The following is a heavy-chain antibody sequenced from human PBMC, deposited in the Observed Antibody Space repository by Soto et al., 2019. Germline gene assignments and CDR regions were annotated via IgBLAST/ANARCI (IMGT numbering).Heavy chain of an antibody. CDR1: GFTFSSYA. CDR2: ISGSGGST. Sequence: TGGSLRLSCAASGFTFSSYAMSWVRQAPGKGLEWVSAISGSGGSTYYADSVKGRFTISRDNSKNTLYLQMNSLRAEDTAVYYCAASSSSSSLIFFDYWGQGTLVTVS. J-gene: IGHJ4*02. CDR3: AASSSSSSLIFFDY. D-gene: IGHD6-6*01. V-gene: IGHV3-23*01.